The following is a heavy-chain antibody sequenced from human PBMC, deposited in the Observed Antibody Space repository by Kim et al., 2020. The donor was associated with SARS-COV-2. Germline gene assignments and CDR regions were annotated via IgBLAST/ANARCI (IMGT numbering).Heavy chain of an antibody. V-gene: IGHV3-9*01. D-gene: IGHD2-2*02. Sequence: GGSLRLSCAASGFTFGDYAMHWVRQAPGKGLEWVSGISWNSGSIGYADSEKGRFTISRDNAKNSLYLQMNSLRAEDTALYYCAKALYMGAFDIWGQGTMVTVSS. CDR3: AKALYMGAFDI. J-gene: IGHJ3*02. CDR1: GFTFGDYA. CDR2: ISWNSGSI.